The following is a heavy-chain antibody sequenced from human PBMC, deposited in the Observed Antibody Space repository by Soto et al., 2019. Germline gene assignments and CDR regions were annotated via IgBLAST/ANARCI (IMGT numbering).Heavy chain of an antibody. J-gene: IGHJ5*01. V-gene: IGHV2-5*02. Sequence: QITLKESGPTLVKPTQTLTLTCTFSGFSLSTHGVGVGWIRQPAGKALEWLALIYWDDDKRYSASLNSRLTITKDTSKNQVVLTMTNVDPVDTATYYWAHAMLYCTGGSCSTWFDSWGPGTLVTVSS. CDR1: GFSLSTHGVG. D-gene: IGHD2-15*01. CDR3: AHAMLYCTGGSCSTWFDS. CDR2: IYWDDDK.